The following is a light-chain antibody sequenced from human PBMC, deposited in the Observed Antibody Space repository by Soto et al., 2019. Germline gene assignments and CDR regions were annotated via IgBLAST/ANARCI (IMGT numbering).Light chain of an antibody. CDR2: AAS. CDR1: QNINTW. Sequence: DIQMTQSPSTLSASVGDRVTITCRASQNINTWLAWYQQKPGKAPKFLICAASSLESGVPSRFSGSGSGTEFTLNISSLQPDDFATYYCQQYKSYPVTFGGGTKVEIK. J-gene: IGKJ4*01. CDR3: QQYKSYPVT. V-gene: IGKV1-5*01.